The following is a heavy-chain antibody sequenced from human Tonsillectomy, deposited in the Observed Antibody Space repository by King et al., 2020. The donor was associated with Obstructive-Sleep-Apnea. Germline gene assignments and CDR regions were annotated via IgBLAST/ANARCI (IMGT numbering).Heavy chain of an antibody. J-gene: IGHJ4*02. CDR1: GYTLTSYY. Sequence: QLVQSGAEMKKPGASVKVSCKASGYTLTSYYLHWVRQAPGQGLEWMGIINPSGGSTSYAQQFQGRVTMTRDTSTSTGYIKLSSLRSEDTAVYYCATSVIGDSYAGDLDQWGPGTLVTVSS. CDR3: ATSVIGDSYAGDLDQ. D-gene: IGHD3-16*01. CDR2: INPSGGST. V-gene: IGHV1-46*01.